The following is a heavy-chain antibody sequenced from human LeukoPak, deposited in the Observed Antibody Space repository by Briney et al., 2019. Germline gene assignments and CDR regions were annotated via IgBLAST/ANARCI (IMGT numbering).Heavy chain of an antibody. Sequence: GSSVTVSCKASGGTFSSYAISWVRQAPGQGLERMGGIITIFGRANYAQKFQGRATITAEKSTSTAYMELSSLRSEDTAVYSCARAVRYFASHRLSWFDPWGQGTLVTVSS. J-gene: IGHJ5*02. V-gene: IGHV1-69*06. D-gene: IGHD3-9*01. CDR3: ARAVRYFASHRLSWFDP. CDR1: GGTFSSYA. CDR2: IITIFGRA.